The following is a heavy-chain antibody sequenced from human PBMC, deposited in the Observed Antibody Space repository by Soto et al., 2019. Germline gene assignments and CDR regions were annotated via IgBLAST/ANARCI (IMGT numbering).Heavy chain of an antibody. CDR1: GGSVTSSDYY. Sequence: QVQLQESGPGLVKPSETLSLTCTVSGGSVTSSDYYWIWIRQQPVKVLEWVGYIHHSGLTYYNPSVRSRLSTSVDTSKHQSSLRLSSVTAADTGVYCCATKPNAWYSFELWGQGPLVTLSS. D-gene: IGHD3-16*01. V-gene: IGHV4-31*03. J-gene: IGHJ4*02. CDR2: IHHSGLT. CDR3: ATKPNAWYSFEL.